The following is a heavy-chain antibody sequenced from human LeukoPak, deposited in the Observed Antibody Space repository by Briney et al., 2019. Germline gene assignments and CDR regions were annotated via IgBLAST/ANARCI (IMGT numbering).Heavy chain of an antibody. V-gene: IGHV3-23*01. CDR3: AKSGMGEILNDY. Sequence: GGSLRLSCAASGFTFSSYAMSWVRQAPGKGVEWVSAISGSGGSTYYADSVKGRFTISRDNSKNTLYLQMNSLRAEDTAVYYCAKSGMGEILNDYWGQGTLVTVSS. J-gene: IGHJ4*02. CDR1: GFTFSSYA. CDR2: ISGSGGST. D-gene: IGHD1-26*01.